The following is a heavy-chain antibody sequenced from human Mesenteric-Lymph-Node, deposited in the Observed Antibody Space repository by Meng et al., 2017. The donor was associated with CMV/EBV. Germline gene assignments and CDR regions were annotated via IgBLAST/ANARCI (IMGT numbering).Heavy chain of an antibody. CDR2: VSHSGST. CDR1: GGSFSGYY. CDR3: TRDRASSGWNDS. Sequence: SETLSLTCAVYGGSFSGYYWSWIRQPPGKGLEWIGYVSHSGSTSYNPSLKSRVTISIDTSKMQFSLKLSSVTAADSAVYYCTRDRASSGWNDSWGRGTLVTVSS. V-gene: IGHV4-59*01. D-gene: IGHD6-19*01. J-gene: IGHJ4*02.